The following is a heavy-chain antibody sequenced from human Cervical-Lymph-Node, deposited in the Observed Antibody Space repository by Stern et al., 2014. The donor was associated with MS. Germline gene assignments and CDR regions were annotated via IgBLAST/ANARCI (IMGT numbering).Heavy chain of an antibody. Sequence: QVQLVQSGAEVKRPGSSVRVSCKASGGTFSTYSISWVRQAPGQGLEWMGGIILICGTVNYAHKFQGRLTMSADKSTSTVYLDLNSLRSEDTAMYYCARYRGTFYFDNWGQGTLVTVSS. V-gene: IGHV1-69*06. CDR2: IILICGTV. J-gene: IGHJ4*02. CDR3: ARYRGTFYFDN. CDR1: GGTFSTYS. D-gene: IGHD1-1*01.